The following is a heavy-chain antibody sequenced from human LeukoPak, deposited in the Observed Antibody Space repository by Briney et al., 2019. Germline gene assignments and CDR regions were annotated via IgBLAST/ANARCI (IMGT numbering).Heavy chain of an antibody. D-gene: IGHD3-3*01. CDR2: INHSGST. CDR1: GGSFSGYY. V-gene: IGHV4-34*01. CDR3: ARGRLYYDFWSGYPLDYMDV. J-gene: IGHJ6*03. Sequence: SETLFLTCAVYGGSFSGYYWSWIRQPPGKGLEWIGEINHSGSTNYNPSLKSRVTISVDTSKNQFSLKLSSVTAADTAVYYCARGRLYYDFWSGYPLDYMDVWGKGTTVTVSS.